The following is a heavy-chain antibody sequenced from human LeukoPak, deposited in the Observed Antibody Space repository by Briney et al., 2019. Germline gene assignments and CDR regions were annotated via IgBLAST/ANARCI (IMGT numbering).Heavy chain of an antibody. J-gene: IGHJ4*02. CDR1: GFTFSSYS. V-gene: IGHV3-21*01. CDR2: ISSSSSYI. CDR3: ASSYYYGSGSTRLGY. Sequence: GGSLRLSCAASGFTFSSYSMNWVRQAPGKGLEWVSSISSSSSYIYYADSVKGRFTISRVNAKNSLYLQMNSLRAEDTAVYYCASSYYYGSGSTRLGYWGQGTLVTVSS. D-gene: IGHD3-10*01.